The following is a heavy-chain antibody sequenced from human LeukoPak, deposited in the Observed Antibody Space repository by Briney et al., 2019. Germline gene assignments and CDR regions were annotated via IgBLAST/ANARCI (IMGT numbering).Heavy chain of an antibody. CDR2: ISYDGSNK. CDR3: AKVAGYDFWSGVDY. D-gene: IGHD3-3*01. CDR1: GFTFSSYG. J-gene: IGHJ4*02. V-gene: IGHV3-30*18. Sequence: GGSLRLSCAASGFTFSSYGMHWVRQAPGKGLEWVAVISYDGSNKYYADSVKGRFTISRDNSKNTLYLQMNSLRAEDTAVYYCAKVAGYDFWSGVDYWGQGTLVTVSS.